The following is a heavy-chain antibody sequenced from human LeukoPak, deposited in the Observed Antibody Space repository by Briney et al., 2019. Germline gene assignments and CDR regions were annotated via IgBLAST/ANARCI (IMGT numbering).Heavy chain of an antibody. Sequence: PSETLSLTCAVYGGSFSGYYWSWIRQPPGKGLEWIGEINHSGSTNYNPSLKSRVTISVDTSKNQFSLKLTSVTAADTAVYYCARYRSTSGWYYFDYWGQGTLVTVSS. D-gene: IGHD6-19*01. V-gene: IGHV4-34*01. CDR1: GGSFSGYY. CDR2: INHSGST. CDR3: ARYRSTSGWYYFDY. J-gene: IGHJ4*02.